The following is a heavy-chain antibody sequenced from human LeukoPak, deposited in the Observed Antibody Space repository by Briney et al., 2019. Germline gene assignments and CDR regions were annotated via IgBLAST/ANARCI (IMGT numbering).Heavy chain of an antibody. V-gene: IGHV3-48*02. CDR1: GFTFSIYS. CDR2: ISSRSNII. D-gene: IGHD3-22*01. Sequence: PGGSLRLSCAASGFTFSIYSMNWVRQAPGKGLVWVSYISSRSNIIHYADSVKGRSTISRDNAKNSLSLQMNSLRDEDTAVYYCARDYDTTGRAFDIWGQGTMVTVSS. CDR3: ARDYDTTGRAFDI. J-gene: IGHJ3*02.